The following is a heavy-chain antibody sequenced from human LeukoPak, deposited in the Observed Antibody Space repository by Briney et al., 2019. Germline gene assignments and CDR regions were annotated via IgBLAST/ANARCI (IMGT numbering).Heavy chain of an antibody. Sequence: PGGSLRLSCAASAFTFSRYGMHWVRQAPGKGLEWVALIRSDGNNKYYADSVKGRFTISRDNSKNTLSLQMNSPRTEDTAVYYCVKDRYGSGSDTPWGQGTLVTVSS. CDR1: AFTFSRYG. CDR3: VKDRYGSGSDTP. V-gene: IGHV3-30*02. D-gene: IGHD3-10*01. J-gene: IGHJ5*02. CDR2: IRSDGNNK.